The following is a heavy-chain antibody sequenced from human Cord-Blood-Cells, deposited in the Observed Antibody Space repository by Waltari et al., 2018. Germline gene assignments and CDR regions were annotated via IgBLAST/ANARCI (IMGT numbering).Heavy chain of an antibody. D-gene: IGHD2-21*02. V-gene: IGHV3-30*04. CDR1: GFTFSSYA. CDR3: ARDLAAYCGGDCYPYYYYYGMDV. J-gene: IGHJ6*02. Sequence: QVQLVESGGGVVQPGRSLRLSCAASGFTFSSYAMHWVRQAPANGREWVAVISYDGSNKYYADSVKGRFTISRDNSKNTLYLQMNSLRAEDTAVYYCARDLAAYCGGDCYPYYYYYGMDVWGQGTTVTVSS. CDR2: ISYDGSNK.